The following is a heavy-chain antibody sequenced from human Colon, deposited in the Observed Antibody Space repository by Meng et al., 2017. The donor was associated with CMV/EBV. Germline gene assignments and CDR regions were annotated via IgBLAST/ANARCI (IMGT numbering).Heavy chain of an antibody. Sequence: GESLKISCAASGFTFSNYWMRWVRQVPGKGLVWVARINSGGGLTSYPDAVKGRFTISRDNDKNTLYLEMHSLRAEDTAVYYCARMPYSSHSGLDYWGQGTLVTVSS. CDR3: ARMPYSSHSGLDY. V-gene: IGHV3-74*01. J-gene: IGHJ4*02. CDR1: GFTFSNYW. CDR2: INSGGGLT. D-gene: IGHD6-19*01.